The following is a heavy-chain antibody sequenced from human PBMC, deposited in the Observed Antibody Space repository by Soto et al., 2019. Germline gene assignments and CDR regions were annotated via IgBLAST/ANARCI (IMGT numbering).Heavy chain of an antibody. CDR1: GGSISSGGYY. V-gene: IGHV4-31*03. Sequence: PSETLSLTFTVSGGSISSGGYYWSWIRQHPGKGLEWIGYIYYSGSTYYNPSLKSRVTISVDTSKHQFSLKLSSVTAADTAVYYCARAHIAARVGDAFDIWGQGTMVTVSS. CDR3: ARAHIAARVGDAFDI. D-gene: IGHD6-6*01. J-gene: IGHJ3*02. CDR2: IYYSGST.